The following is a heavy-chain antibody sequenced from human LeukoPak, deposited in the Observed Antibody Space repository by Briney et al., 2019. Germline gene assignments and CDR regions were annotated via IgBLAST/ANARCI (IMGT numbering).Heavy chain of an antibody. CDR3: AKVMRSWYFDY. Sequence: GGSLTLSCAASGFTFSTYGMSWVRQAPGKGLEWVSAITGSGGGTNYADSVKGRFTISRDNSKNTLYLQMNSLRAEDTAVYNCAKVMRSWYFDYWGQGTLVTVSS. J-gene: IGHJ4*02. CDR1: GFTFSTYG. D-gene: IGHD3-10*01. V-gene: IGHV3-23*01. CDR2: ITGSGGGT.